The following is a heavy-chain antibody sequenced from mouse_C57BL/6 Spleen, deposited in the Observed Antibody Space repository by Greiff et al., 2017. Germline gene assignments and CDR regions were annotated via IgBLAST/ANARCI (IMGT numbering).Heavy chain of an antibody. CDR2: IYPRDGST. J-gene: IGHJ2*01. CDR3: ARGAWDGSYYFDY. D-gene: IGHD4-1*01. CDR1: GYTFTDHT. V-gene: IGHV1-78*01. Sequence: VKLMESDAELVKPGASVKISCKVSGYTFTDHTIHWMKQRPEQGLEWIGYIYPRDGSTKYNEKFKGKATLTADKSSSTAYMQLNSLTSEDSAVYFCARGAWDGSYYFDYWGQGTTLTVSS.